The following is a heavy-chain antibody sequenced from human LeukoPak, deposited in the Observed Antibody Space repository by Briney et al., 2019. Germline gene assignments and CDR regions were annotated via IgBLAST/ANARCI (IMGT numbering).Heavy chain of an antibody. CDR3: ARVMMGATVTTFHYYCMDV. CDR1: GFTFSHYS. D-gene: IGHD4-11*01. CDR2: ITSSSSHI. J-gene: IGHJ6*03. V-gene: IGHV3-21*01. Sequence: PGGSLRLSCAACGFTFSHYSIDWVRQAPGKGLERVASITSSSSHIYYADSVKGRFTISRDNAKNEVYLQMNSLRAEDTAMYYCARVMMGATVTTFHYYCMDVWGVGTTVTVSS.